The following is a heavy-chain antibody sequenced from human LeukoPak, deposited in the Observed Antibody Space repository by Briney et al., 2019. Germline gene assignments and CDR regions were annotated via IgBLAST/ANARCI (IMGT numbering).Heavy chain of an antibody. CDR1: GFSFSSYW. D-gene: IGHD5-24*01. J-gene: IGHJ4*02. V-gene: IGHV3-74*01. Sequence: GGSLRLSCAASGFSFSSYWMHWVRQAPGKGLVWVSRINNDGTATVYADSAKGRFTISRDNAKNTLSLQMNSLSAEDTAVYYCASGGWLQQDYWGQGTLVTVSS. CDR3: ASGGWLQQDY. CDR2: INNDGTAT.